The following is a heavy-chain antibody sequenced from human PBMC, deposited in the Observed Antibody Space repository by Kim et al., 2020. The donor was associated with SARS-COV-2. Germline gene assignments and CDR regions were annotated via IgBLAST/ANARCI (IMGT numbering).Heavy chain of an antibody. Sequence: GESLKISCKGSGYSFTSYWISWVRQMPGKGLEWMGRIDPSDSYTNYSPSFQGHVTISADKSISTAYLQWSSLKASDTAMYYCASRPQYSSGNDAFDIWGQGTMVTVSS. CDR3: ASRPQYSSGNDAFDI. CDR2: IDPSDSYT. J-gene: IGHJ3*02. D-gene: IGHD6-19*01. CDR1: GYSFTSYW. V-gene: IGHV5-10-1*01.